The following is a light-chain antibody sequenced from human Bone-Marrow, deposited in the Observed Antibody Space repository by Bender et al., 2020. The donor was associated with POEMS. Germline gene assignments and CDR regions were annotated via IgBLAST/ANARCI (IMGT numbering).Light chain of an antibody. CDR3: QTWGPGIRV. V-gene: IGLV4-69*01. Sequence: QLVLTQSPSAPASLGASVKLTCTLSSEHSDDAIAWHQQQPAKRPRNLMRIKRDGSHNRGDAIPERFSGSKSGAERYLIISSLQAEDEADYYCQTWGPGIRVFGGGTKLTVL. CDR2: IKRDGSH. J-gene: IGLJ3*02. CDR1: SEHSDDA.